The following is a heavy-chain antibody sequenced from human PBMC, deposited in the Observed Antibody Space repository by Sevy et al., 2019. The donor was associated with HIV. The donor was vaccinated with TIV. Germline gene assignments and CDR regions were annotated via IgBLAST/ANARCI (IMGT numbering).Heavy chain of an antibody. J-gene: IGHJ4*02. D-gene: IGHD3-22*01. V-gene: IGHV3-23*01. Sequence: GGSLRLSCAASGFTFSNYAMNWVRQAPGKGLEWVAGIMGRGGSGDKTNYADSVKGRFTISRDDSKSSLYLQLNSLRAEDTAVYYCARKYESSGYFDYWGQGTLVTVSS. CDR1: GFTFSNYA. CDR3: ARKYESSGYFDY. CDR2: IMGRGGSGDKT.